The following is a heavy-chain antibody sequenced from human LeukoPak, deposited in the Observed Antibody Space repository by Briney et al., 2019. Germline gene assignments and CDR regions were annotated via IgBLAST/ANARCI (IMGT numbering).Heavy chain of an antibody. CDR2: ISYSGST. V-gene: IGHV4-59*08. D-gene: IGHD6-13*01. CDR3: ARHVVGYPPFY. Sequence: SETLSLTCTVSGDSISSHYWSWIRQPPGKGLEWIGYISYSGSTNYNPSRKSRVTISVDTSKNQFSLKLSSVTAADTAVYYCARHVVGYPPFYWGQGTLVTVSS. CDR1: GDSISSHY. J-gene: IGHJ4*02.